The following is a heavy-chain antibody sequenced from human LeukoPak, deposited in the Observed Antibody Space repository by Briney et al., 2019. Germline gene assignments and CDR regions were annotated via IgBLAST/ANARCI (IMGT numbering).Heavy chain of an antibody. J-gene: IGHJ4*02. Sequence: SETLSLTCAVSGYSLSSGYYWGWIRQPPGKGLEWIGSIYHSGSTYYNPSLKSRVTISVDTSKNQFSLKMSSVTAADTAVYYRAGQRGGSYLYYFDYWGQGTLVTVSS. D-gene: IGHD1-26*01. CDR2: IYHSGST. V-gene: IGHV4-38-2*01. CDR3: AGQRGGSYLYYFDY. CDR1: GYSLSSGYY.